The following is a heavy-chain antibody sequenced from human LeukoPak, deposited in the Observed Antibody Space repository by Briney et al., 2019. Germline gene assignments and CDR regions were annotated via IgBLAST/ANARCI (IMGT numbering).Heavy chain of an antibody. J-gene: IGHJ3*02. D-gene: IGHD1-14*01. CDR2: IKQDGSEK. CDR1: GFTFSSYW. Sequence: GGSLRLSCATSGFTFSSYWMNWVRQAPGKGLEWVANIKQDGSEKYYVDSVKGRFTISRDNAKSSLYLQMNSLRAEDTAVYYCARAGTLGYAFDIWGQGTMVTVSS. CDR3: ARAGTLGYAFDI. V-gene: IGHV3-7*03.